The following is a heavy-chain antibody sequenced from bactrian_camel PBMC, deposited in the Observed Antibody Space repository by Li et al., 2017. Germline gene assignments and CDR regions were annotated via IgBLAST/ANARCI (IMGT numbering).Heavy chain of an antibody. J-gene: IGHJ4*01. Sequence: VQLVESGGGPVQAGGSLRLSCVASGDTRSSYCMAWFRQAPGKEREGVAAIDEDGDTSYSDSVKGRFTISKSSAKDIMYLTMNSLKPEDTAMYYCAASPGWSEGSCRFALGKKNMHSWGQGTQVTVS. V-gene: IGHV3S26*01. CDR3: AASPGWSEGSCRFALGKKNMHS. CDR2: IDEDGDT. CDR1: GDTRSSYC. D-gene: IGHD1*01.